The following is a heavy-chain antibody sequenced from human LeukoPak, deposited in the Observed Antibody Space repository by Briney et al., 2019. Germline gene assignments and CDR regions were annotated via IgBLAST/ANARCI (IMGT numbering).Heavy chain of an antibody. J-gene: IGHJ6*03. CDR3: ASFRPGYYYYMDV. CDR1: GGTFSSYA. D-gene: IGHD6-6*01. V-gene: IGHV1-69*13. CDR2: IIPIFGTA. Sequence: GASVKVSCKASGGTFSSYAISWVRQAPGQGLEWMGGIIPIFGTANYAQKFQGRATITADESTSTACMELSSLRSEDTAVYYCASFRPGYYYYMDVWGKGTTVTVSS.